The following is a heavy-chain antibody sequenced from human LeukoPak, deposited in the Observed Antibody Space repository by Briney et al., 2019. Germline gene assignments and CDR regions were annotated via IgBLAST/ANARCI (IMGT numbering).Heavy chain of an antibody. CDR3: ARTASRSLQDASDI. CDR2: IYPGDSDT. V-gene: IGHV5-51*01. J-gene: IGHJ3*02. Sequence: GESLKISCKGSGYSFTSYWIGWVRQMPGKGLEWMGIIYPGDSDTRYSPSFQGQVTISADRSTTTAYLQWSSLKDSDTAMYYCARTASRSLQDASDIWGQGTMVTVSS. CDR1: GYSFTSYW. D-gene: IGHD5-18*01.